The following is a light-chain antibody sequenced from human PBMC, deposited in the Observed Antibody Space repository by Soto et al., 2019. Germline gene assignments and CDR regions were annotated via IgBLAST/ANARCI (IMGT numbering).Light chain of an antibody. Sequence: EIVLTQSPATLSLSPGERATLSCRASQTVSRNLAWYQQRPGQAPRLLIYDISNRATGVPARFSGSGSETEFTLTISRLQSEDFAVYYCQQYNNWPPLTFGGGTKVDIK. CDR1: QTVSRN. V-gene: IGKV3-15*01. J-gene: IGKJ4*01. CDR2: DIS. CDR3: QQYNNWPPLT.